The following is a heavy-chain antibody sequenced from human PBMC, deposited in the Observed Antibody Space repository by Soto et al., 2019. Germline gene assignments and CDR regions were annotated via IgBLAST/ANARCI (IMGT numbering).Heavy chain of an antibody. CDR3: VRQGFGRLHGLVDV. CDR2: IDSSGGT. CDR1: DDSSSSYK. D-gene: IGHD3-10*01. J-gene: IGHJ6*02. Sequence: QVQLQESGPGLVKPSETLSLTCTVSDDSSSSYKWSWIRQPPGRRLEWIGYIDSSGGTSYNPFPQIRVTISVDTSTKPFSLKLSSVTAADTAVYYCVRQGFGRLHGLVDVCGQGTTVTVSS. V-gene: IGHV4-59*08.